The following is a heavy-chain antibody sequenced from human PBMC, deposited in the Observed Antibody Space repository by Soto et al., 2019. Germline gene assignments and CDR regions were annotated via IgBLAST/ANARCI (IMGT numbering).Heavy chain of an antibody. CDR2: IKEAGSEK. J-gene: IGHJ6*02. CDR1: GFTFSNYW. CDR3: AITTVWGPISDYYYGIDV. V-gene: IGHV3-7*02. Sequence: PGGSLRLSCAASGFTFSNYWMSWVRQAPGKGLEWVANIKEAGSEKCYVDSVKGRFTISRDNAKNSLYLQMNSLRAEDTAVYYCAITTVWGPISDYYYGIDVWGQGTTVTVSS. D-gene: IGHD3-10*01.